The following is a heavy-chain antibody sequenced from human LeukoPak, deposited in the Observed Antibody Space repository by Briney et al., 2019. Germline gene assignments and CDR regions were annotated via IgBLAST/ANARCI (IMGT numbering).Heavy chain of an antibody. CDR3: AGESGSGNYFDFDI. Sequence: GGSLRLSCAASAYPLNTYGMHGVRQAPGKGLEWVTFIQSAASYTFYADSVKGRFTISRDNSKNTLYLQMNIPRAEHTAIFFCAGESGSGNYFDFDIWGQGTMVTVSS. CDR2: IQSAASYT. D-gene: IGHD5-12*01. CDR1: AYPLNTYG. J-gene: IGHJ3*02. V-gene: IGHV3-30*02.